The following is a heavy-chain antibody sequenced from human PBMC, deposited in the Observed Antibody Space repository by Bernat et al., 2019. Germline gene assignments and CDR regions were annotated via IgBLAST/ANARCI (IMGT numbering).Heavy chain of an antibody. CDR3: ARDPNGDYVGAYEF. Sequence: EVHMLESGGGLVQPGWSLRLSCAASGFTFSSYAMIWVRQAPGKGLEWVSDISAGGGRTAYADSVKGRFTISRDNSKNTLYLQMNTLRAEDTAVYYCARDPNGDYVGAYEFWGQGTMVTVSS. J-gene: IGHJ3*01. CDR2: ISAGGGRT. D-gene: IGHD4-17*01. CDR1: GFTFSSYA. V-gene: IGHV3-23*01.